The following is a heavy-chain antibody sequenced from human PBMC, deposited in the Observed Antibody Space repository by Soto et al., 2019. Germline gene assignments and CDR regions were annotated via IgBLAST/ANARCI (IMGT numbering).Heavy chain of an antibody. CDR1: GYTLTELS. D-gene: IGHD3-22*01. CDR2: FDPEDGET. J-gene: IGHJ4*02. CDR3: ATGYDSSASIPY. V-gene: IGHV1-24*01. Sequence: ASVKVSCKVSGYTLTELSMHWVRQAPGKGLEWMGGFDPEDGETIYAQKFQGRVTMTEDTSTDTAYMELSSLRSEDTAVYYCATGYDSSASIPYWGQGTLVTVSS.